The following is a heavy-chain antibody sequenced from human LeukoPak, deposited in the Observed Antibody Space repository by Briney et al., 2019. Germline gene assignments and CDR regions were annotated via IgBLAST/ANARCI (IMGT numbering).Heavy chain of an antibody. V-gene: IGHV1-46*01. J-gene: IGHJ4*02. CDR1: GYTFTSYY. CDR3: ARGGAWGDREVDF. CDR2: INPSGGST. D-gene: IGHD3-16*01. Sequence: GASVKVSCKASGYTFTSYYMHWVRQAPGQGLEWMGIINPSGGSTSYAQKFQGRVTMTRDMSTSTVYMELSSLTSDDTAVYYRARGGAWGDREVDFWGQGSLVTVSS.